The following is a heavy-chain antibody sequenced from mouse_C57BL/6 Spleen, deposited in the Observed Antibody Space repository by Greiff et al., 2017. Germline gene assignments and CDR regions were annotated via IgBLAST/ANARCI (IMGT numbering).Heavy chain of an antibody. Sequence: EVQLQQSGPELVKPGASVKISCKASGYTFTDYYMNWVKQSHGKSLEWIGDINPNNGGTSYNQKFKGKATLTVDKSSSTASMELRSLTSEDAAVYYCARGGYYGNFDYWGQGTTLTVSS. CDR2: INPNNGGT. CDR1: GYTFTDYY. D-gene: IGHD1-1*01. V-gene: IGHV1-26*01. J-gene: IGHJ2*01. CDR3: ARGGYYGNFDY.